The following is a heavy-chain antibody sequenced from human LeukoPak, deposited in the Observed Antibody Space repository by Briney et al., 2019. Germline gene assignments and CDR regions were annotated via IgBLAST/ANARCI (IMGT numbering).Heavy chain of an antibody. V-gene: IGHV4-4*09. Sequence: KPSETLSLTCTVSGGSISTYYWSWLRRPPGKGLEWIAYIHASGPTNYNPSLKSRLTISVDTSKDQFSLKLSSVTAADKAVYYCTRHDAGIAARPFDNWGQGTLVTVSS. J-gene: IGHJ4*02. CDR3: TRHDAGIAARPFDN. D-gene: IGHD6-6*01. CDR2: IHASGPT. CDR1: GGSISTYY.